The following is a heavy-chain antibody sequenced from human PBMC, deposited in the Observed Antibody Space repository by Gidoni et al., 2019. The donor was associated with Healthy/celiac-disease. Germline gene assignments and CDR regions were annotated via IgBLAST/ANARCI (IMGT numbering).Heavy chain of an antibody. CDR1: GFTFSDYN. V-gene: IGHV3-11*03. J-gene: IGHJ4*02. Sequence: QVQLLESGGGLVKPGGSLRLSCAASGFTFSDYNISWIRQAPGKGLEWVSYISSSSSYTNYADSVKGRFSISRDNDKNSLYLQMNSLRAEDTAVYYCARSSVVAATLYYFDYWGQGTLVTVSS. CDR3: ARSSVVAATLYYFDY. CDR2: ISSSSSYT. D-gene: IGHD2-15*01.